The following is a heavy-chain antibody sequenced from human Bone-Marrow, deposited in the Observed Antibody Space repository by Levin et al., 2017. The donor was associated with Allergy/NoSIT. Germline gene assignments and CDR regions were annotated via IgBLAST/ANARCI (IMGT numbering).Heavy chain of an antibody. CDR2: IASHGAAT. Sequence: PGGSLRLSCAASGFNFGDYGMAWVRQTPERGLEWVATIASHGAATHYADSMEGRFTISRDNSRDTLFLQMNNLRVDDTATYYCARDVPPEMGILSPLFDSWGQGILITV. V-gene: IGHV3-23*01. CDR3: ARDVPPEMGILSPLFDS. D-gene: IGHD6-13*01. J-gene: IGHJ4*02. CDR1: GFNFGDYG.